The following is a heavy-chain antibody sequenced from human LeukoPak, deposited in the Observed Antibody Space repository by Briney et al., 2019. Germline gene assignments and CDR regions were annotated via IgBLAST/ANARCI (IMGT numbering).Heavy chain of an antibody. D-gene: IGHD6-13*01. CDR1: GFTFSSYT. J-gene: IGHJ4*02. CDR3: AKDEGIAAAGRSFDY. Sequence: GGSLRLSCAASGFTFSSYTMHWVRQAPGKGLEWVSLISWDGGSTYYADSVKGRFTISRDNSKNSLYLQMNSLRTEDTALYYCAKDEGIAAAGRSFDYWGQGTLVTVSS. V-gene: IGHV3-43*01. CDR2: ISWDGGST.